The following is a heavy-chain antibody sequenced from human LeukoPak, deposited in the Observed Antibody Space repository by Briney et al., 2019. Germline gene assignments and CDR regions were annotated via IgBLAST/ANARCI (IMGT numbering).Heavy chain of an antibody. CDR1: GGSISSYY. V-gene: IGHV4-59*01. CDR2: IYYSGST. CDR3: ARQVRTTVHFDP. J-gene: IGHJ5*02. D-gene: IGHD4-17*01. Sequence: PSETLPLTCTVSGGSISSYYWSWIRQPPGKGLEWIGYIYYSGSTNYNPPLKSRVTISIDTSKNQFSLKLSSVTAADTAVYFCARQVRTTVHFDPWGQGTLVTVSS.